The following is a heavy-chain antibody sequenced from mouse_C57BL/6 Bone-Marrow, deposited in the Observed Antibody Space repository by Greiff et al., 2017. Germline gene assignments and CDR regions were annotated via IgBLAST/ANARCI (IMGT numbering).Heavy chain of an antibody. D-gene: IGHD2-3*01. Sequence: EVKLVESGGGLVQPGGSLKLSCAASGFTFSDYYMYWVRQTPEKRLEWVAYISNGGGSTYYPDTVKGRFTISRDNAKNTLYLQMSRLKSEDTAMYDCARHGGMGIDYYAVDYWGQGTSVTVSS. V-gene: IGHV5-12*01. CDR2: ISNGGGST. CDR1: GFTFSDYY. J-gene: IGHJ4*01. CDR3: ARHGGMGIDYYAVDY.